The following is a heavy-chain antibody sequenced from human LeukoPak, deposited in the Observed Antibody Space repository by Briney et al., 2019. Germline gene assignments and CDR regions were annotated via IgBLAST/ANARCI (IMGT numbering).Heavy chain of an antibody. CDR2: IYYSGST. J-gene: IGHJ4*02. CDR3: ARDIYSYGYFDY. CDR1: GGSISSSSYF. D-gene: IGHD5-18*01. Sequence: KPSETLSLTCTVSGGSISSSSYFWGWIRQPPGKGLEWLGSIYYSGSTYYNPSLKSRVTISVDTSKKQFSLKLNSVTAADTALYYCARDIYSYGYFDYWGQGTLVTVSS. V-gene: IGHV4-39*07.